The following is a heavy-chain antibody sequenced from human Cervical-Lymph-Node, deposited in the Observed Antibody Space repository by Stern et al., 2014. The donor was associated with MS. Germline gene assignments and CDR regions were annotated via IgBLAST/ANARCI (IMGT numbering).Heavy chain of an antibody. Sequence: QVQLQESGPGLVKPSETLSLTCAVSGGSISSRYWGWIRQPPGKGLEWIGLISHSGDTKYNPSLKSRVTISLDTSQNQFSLKVTSVTAADTAVYYCARLSTAVDFWGQGTLVTVSS. J-gene: IGHJ4*02. CDR1: GGSISSRY. V-gene: IGHV4-59*08. CDR3: ARLSTAVDF. CDR2: ISHSGDT.